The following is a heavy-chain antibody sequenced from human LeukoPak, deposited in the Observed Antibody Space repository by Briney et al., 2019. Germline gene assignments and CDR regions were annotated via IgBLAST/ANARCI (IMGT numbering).Heavy chain of an antibody. CDR1: GFTFSNYW. J-gene: IGHJ4*02. V-gene: IGHV3-74*01. Sequence: PGGSLRLSCAASGFTFSNYWMHWVRQAAGKGLVWVSHINNDGSSTSYADSVKGRFTISRDNAKNTLYLQMNSLRTEDTAVYYCACYGIAPPYWGQGTLVTVSS. CDR2: INNDGSST. D-gene: IGHD2-15*01. CDR3: ACYGIAPPY.